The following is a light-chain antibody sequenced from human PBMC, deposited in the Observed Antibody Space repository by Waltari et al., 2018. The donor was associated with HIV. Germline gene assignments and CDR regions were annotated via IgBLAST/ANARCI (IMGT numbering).Light chain of an antibody. J-gene: IGKJ2*01. V-gene: IGKV3-15*01. CDR1: QSISNS. CDR3: QQYNNWPPRT. Sequence: EIVMTQSPAPLSVSPGERATLSCRASQSISNSLAWYQQKPGQAPRLLIYGASTRSPGIPARFSGSGSGTEFTLTISSLQSEDFAVYYCQQYNNWPPRTFGQGTKLEIK. CDR2: GAS.